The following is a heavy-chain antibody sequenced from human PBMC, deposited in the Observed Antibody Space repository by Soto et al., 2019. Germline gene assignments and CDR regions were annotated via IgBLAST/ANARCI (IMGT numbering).Heavy chain of an antibody. V-gene: IGHV1-8*01. J-gene: IGHJ6*02. D-gene: IGHD6-6*01. CDR2: MNPNSGNT. CDR1: GYTFTSYD. Sequence: ASVKVSCKASGYTFTSYDINWVRQATGQGLEWMGWMNPNSGNTGYAQKFQGRVTMTRNTSISTAYMELSSLRSEDTAVYYCARGRVGYSSSSWDHYYYYGMDVWGQGTTVTSP. CDR3: ARGRVGYSSSSWDHYYYYGMDV.